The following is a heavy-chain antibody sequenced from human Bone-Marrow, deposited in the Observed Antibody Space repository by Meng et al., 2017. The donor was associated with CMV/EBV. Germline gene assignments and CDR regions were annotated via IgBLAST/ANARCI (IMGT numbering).Heavy chain of an antibody. J-gene: IGHJ4*02. V-gene: IGHV3-23*03. D-gene: IGHD1-1*01. CDR3: ATPPGTTAMRGY. Sequence: GGSLRLSCAASGFTVSDYYMAWIRQAPGKGLEWVSVVYSGGISTYYAGSVKGRFTISRDNSKNTLYLQMNSLRAEDTAVYYCATPPGTTAMRGYWGQGTLVTFSS. CDR1: GFTVSDYY. CDR2: VYSGGIST.